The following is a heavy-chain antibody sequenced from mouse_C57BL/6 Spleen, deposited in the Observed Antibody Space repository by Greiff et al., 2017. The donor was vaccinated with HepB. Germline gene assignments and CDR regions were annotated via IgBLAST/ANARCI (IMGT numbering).Heavy chain of an antibody. D-gene: IGHD1-1*01. CDR3: AIITTVVAKDAMDY. CDR2: IWGDGST. CDR1: GFSLTSYG. J-gene: IGHJ4*01. Sequence: VKVVESGPGLVAPSQSLSITCTVSGFSLTSYGVSWVRQPPGKGLEWLGVIWGDGSTNYHSALISRLSISKDNSKSQVFLKLNSLQTDDTATYYCAIITTVVAKDAMDYWGQGTSVTVSS. V-gene: IGHV2-3*01.